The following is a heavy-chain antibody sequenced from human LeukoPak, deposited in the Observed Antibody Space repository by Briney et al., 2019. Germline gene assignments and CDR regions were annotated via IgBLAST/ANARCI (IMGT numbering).Heavy chain of an antibody. D-gene: IGHD3-10*01. CDR1: GFTFSSYA. CDR2: ISGNGGST. J-gene: IGHJ4*02. Sequence: GASLRLSCAASGFTFSSYAMSWVRQAPGKGLEWVSAISGNGGSTYYADSVKGRFTISRDNSKNTLYLQMNSLRAEDTAVYYCAKGSYFGSGRYYFDYWGQGTLVTVSS. V-gene: IGHV3-23*01. CDR3: AKGSYFGSGRYYFDY.